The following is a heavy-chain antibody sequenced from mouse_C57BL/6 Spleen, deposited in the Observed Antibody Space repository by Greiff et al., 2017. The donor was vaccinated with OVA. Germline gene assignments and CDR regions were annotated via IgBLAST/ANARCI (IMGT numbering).Heavy chain of an antibody. D-gene: IGHD1-1*01. J-gene: IGHJ3*01. CDR1: GYTFTSYW. Sequence: VQLQQPGAELVMPGASVKLSCKASGYTFTSYWMHWVKQRPGQGLEWIGEIDPSDSYTNYNQMFKGKSTLTVDKSSSTAYMQLSSLTSEDSAVHYCARRAYGSSEAWFAYWGQGTLVTVSA. V-gene: IGHV1-69*01. CDR3: ARRAYGSSEAWFAY. CDR2: IDPSDSYT.